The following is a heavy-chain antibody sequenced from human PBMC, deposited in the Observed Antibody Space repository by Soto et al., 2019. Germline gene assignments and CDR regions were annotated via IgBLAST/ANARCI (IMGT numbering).Heavy chain of an antibody. CDR3: ARAPTQGSSSPVGWFDP. Sequence: SVKVSSKASGYTFTSYGISWVRQAPGQGLEWMGWISAYNGNTNYAQKLQGRVTMTTDTSTSTAYMELRSLRSDDTAVYYCARAPTQGSSSPVGWFDPWGQGTLVTVSS. CDR1: GYTFTSYG. D-gene: IGHD6-6*01. CDR2: ISAYNGNT. J-gene: IGHJ5*02. V-gene: IGHV1-18*01.